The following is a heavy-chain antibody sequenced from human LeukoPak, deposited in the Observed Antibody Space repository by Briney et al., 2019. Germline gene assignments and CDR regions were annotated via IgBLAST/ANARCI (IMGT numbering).Heavy chain of an antibody. CDR1: GFTFSSYA. J-gene: IGHJ4*02. V-gene: IGHV3-23*01. CDR3: AKRLSNWGSVDS. Sequence: GGSLRLSCAASGFTFSSYAMSWVRQAPGEGQEWVSGISGSGSSTYYADSVKGRFTISRDNSKNTLYLQMNSLRAEDTAVYYCAKRLSNWGSVDSWGQGTLVTVSS. CDR2: ISGSGSST. D-gene: IGHD7-27*01.